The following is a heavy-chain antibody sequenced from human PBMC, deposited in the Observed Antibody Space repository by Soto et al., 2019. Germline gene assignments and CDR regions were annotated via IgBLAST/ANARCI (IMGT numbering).Heavy chain of an antibody. V-gene: IGHV1-69*13. CDR2: IIPIFGTP. J-gene: IGHJ5*02. D-gene: IGHD3-22*01. CDR3: AREQKRYYYDTSGSRNWFDP. CDR1: GGSFSSYA. Sequence: SVKVSCKASGGSFSSYAISWVRQAPGQGLEWMGGIIPIFGTPNYAQKFQGRVTVTADESTSTAYMELSSLRSEDTAVYYCAREQKRYYYDTSGSRNWFDPWGQGTLVTVSS.